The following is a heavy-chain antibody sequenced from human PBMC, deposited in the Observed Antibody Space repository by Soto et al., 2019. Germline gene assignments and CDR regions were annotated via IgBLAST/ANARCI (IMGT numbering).Heavy chain of an antibody. Sequence: QVQLVQSGAEVKKPGASVKVSCKASGYNVRSYGITWVRQAPGQGLEWMAWISTYNGNTNYAQKFQGKVTVTTDTTTSTAYLELRSLTSDDTAVYYCAPSDFWQTFDYCGQGTLVTVSS. CDR3: APSDFWQTFDY. D-gene: IGHD3-3*01. V-gene: IGHV1-18*01. CDR1: GYNVRSYG. CDR2: ISTYNGNT. J-gene: IGHJ4*02.